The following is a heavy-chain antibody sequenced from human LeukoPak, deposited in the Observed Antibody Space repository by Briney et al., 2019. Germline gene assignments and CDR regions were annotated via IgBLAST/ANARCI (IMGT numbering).Heavy chain of an antibody. Sequence: PSETLSLTCTVSGGSISSYYWGWIRQPPGKGLEWIGYIYYSGSTNYNPSLKSRVTISVDTSKNQFSLKLSSVTAADTAGYYCARVIITIFGVVNYYYYMDVWGKGTTVTGSS. CDR3: ARVIITIFGVVNYYYYMDV. CDR2: IYYSGST. J-gene: IGHJ6*03. V-gene: IGHV4-59*01. D-gene: IGHD3-3*01. CDR1: GGSISSYY.